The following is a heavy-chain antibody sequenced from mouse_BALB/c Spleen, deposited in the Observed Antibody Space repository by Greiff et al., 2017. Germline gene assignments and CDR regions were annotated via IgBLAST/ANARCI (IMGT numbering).Heavy chain of an antibody. CDR3: AREGYYGNYGAWFAY. J-gene: IGHJ3*01. CDR1: GYSITSDYA. Sequence: EVKLMESGPGLVKPSQSLSLTCTVTGYSITSDYAWNWIRQFPGNKLEWMGYISYSGSTSYNPSLKSRISITRDTSKNQFFLQLNSVTTEDTATYYCAREGYYGNYGAWFAYWGQGTLVTVSA. D-gene: IGHD2-1*01. CDR2: ISYSGST. V-gene: IGHV3-2*02.